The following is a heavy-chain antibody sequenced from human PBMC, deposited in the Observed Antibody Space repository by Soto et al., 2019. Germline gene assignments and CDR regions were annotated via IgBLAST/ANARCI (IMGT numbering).Heavy chain of an antibody. CDR2: IIPIFGTA. J-gene: IGHJ6*02. CDR1: GGTFSSYA. CDR3: ARSLRIAAAGLISYYYYYGMDV. D-gene: IGHD6-13*01. Sequence: SVKVSCKASGGTFSSYAISWVRQAPGQGLEWMGGIIPIFGTANYAQKFQGRATITADESTSTAYMELSSLRSEDTAVYYCARSLRIAAAGLISYYYYYGMDVWGQGTTVTVSS. V-gene: IGHV1-69*13.